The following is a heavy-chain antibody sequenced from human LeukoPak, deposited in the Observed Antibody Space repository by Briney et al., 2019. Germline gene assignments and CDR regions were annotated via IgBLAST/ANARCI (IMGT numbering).Heavy chain of an antibody. D-gene: IGHD3-10*01. J-gene: IGHJ6*02. CDR1: GGSISSYY. CDR3: ARQEDDRGNYYYYGMDV. V-gene: IGHV4-59*08. Sequence: SETLSLTCTVSGGSISSYYWSWIRQPPGKGLEWIGYIYYSGSTNYNPSLKSRVTISVDTSKNQFSLKLSSVTAADTAVYYCARQEDDRGNYYYYGMDVWGQGTTVTVSS. CDR2: IYYSGST.